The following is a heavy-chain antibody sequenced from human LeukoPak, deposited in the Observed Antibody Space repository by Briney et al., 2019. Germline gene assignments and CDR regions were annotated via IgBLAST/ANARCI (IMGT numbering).Heavy chain of an antibody. V-gene: IGHV1-69*06. D-gene: IGHD3-10*01. CDR2: IILIFDTA. CDR3: ARANMVRGVGSFFDRNWFDP. Sequence: GASVKVSCKASGGTFSSYAISWVRQAPGQGLEWMGGIILIFDTANYAQKFKGRLTITADKSTSTAYMELSSLRSEDTAVYYCARANMVRGVGSFFDRNWFDPWGQGTLVTVSS. J-gene: IGHJ5*02. CDR1: GGTFSSYA.